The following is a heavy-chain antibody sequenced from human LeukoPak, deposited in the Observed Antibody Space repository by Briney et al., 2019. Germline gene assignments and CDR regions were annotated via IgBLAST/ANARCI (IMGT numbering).Heavy chain of an antibody. CDR1: GFTFSDYY. D-gene: IGHD6-13*01. CDR3: ARVGALSSSWLLY. CDR2: ISSSGSTI. Sequence: GGSLRLSCAASGFTFSDYYMSWIRQAPGKGLEWVSYISSSGSTIYYADSVKGRFTISRDNAKNSLYLQMNSLRAEDTAVYFCARVGALSSSWLLYWGQGTLVTVSS. J-gene: IGHJ4*02. V-gene: IGHV3-11*04.